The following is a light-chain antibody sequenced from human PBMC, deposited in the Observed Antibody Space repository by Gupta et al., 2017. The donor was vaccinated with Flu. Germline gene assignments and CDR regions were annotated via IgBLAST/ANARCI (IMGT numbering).Light chain of an antibody. CDR1: QNIDES. V-gene: IGKV1-39*01. J-gene: IGKJ2*01. Sequence: DIQLTQSPSSLSAAVGDRATITCRASQNIDESLNWYQQRPGQSPTPLIFNASTLESGVPSRFSGSGSGTNFTLSISNRQPEDFATYHCQHKNISPFTFGQGT. CDR3: QHKNISPFT. CDR2: NAS.